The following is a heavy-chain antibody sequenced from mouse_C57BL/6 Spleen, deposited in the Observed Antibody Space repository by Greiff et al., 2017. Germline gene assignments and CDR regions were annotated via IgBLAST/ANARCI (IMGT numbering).Heavy chain of an antibody. CDR3: VRHENYYGSSYEDY. D-gene: IGHD1-1*01. CDR2: IRSKSNNYAT. J-gene: IGHJ4*01. V-gene: IGHV10-1*01. Sequence: EVQMVESGGGLVQPKGSLKLSCAASGFSFNTYAMNWVRQAPGKGLEWVARIRSKSNNYATYYADSVKDRFTISRDDSESMLYLQMNNLKTEDTAMYYCVRHENYYGSSYEDYWGQGTSVTVSS. CDR1: GFSFNTYA.